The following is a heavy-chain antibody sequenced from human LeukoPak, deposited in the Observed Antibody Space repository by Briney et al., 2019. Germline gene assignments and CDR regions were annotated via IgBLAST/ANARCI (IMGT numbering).Heavy chain of an antibody. CDR3: ASSFKTATIVDY. D-gene: IGHD5-24*01. V-gene: IGHV4-38-2*02. CDR2: IYHSGST. J-gene: IGHJ4*02. Sequence: SETLSLTCTVSGYSISSGYYWGWIRQPPGKGLEWIGSIYHSGSTYYNPSLKSRVTISVDTSKNQFSLKLSSVTAADTAVYYCASSFKTATIVDYWGQGTLVTVSS. CDR1: GYSISSGYY.